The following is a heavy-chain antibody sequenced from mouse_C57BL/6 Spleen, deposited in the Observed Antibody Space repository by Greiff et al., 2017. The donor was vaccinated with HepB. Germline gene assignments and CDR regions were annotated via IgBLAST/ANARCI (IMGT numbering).Heavy chain of an antibody. Sequence: QVHVKQPGAELVRPGTSVKLSCKASGYTFTSYWMHWVKQRPGQGLEWIGVIDPSDSYTNYNQKFKGKATLTVDTSSSTAYMQLSSLTSEDSAVYYWASRGGDSSGAFAYWGQGTLVTVSA. J-gene: IGHJ3*01. CDR2: IDPSDSYT. V-gene: IGHV1-59*01. D-gene: IGHD3-2*02. CDR1: GYTFTSYW. CDR3: ASRGGDSSGAFAY.